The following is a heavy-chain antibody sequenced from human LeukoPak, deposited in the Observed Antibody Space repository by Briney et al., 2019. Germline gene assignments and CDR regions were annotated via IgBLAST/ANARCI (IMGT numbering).Heavy chain of an antibody. Sequence: ASVKVSCKASGYTFASFDINWVRQAPGQRLEWMGWMNPDSGNTGYAQKFQGRVTITRNTSISTAYMELSSLRSEDTAVYYCARGQVGAQYYYYHMDVWGKGTTVTVSS. D-gene: IGHD1-26*01. CDR3: ARGQVGAQYYYYHMDV. V-gene: IGHV1-8*03. CDR2: MNPDSGNT. CDR1: GYTFASFD. J-gene: IGHJ6*03.